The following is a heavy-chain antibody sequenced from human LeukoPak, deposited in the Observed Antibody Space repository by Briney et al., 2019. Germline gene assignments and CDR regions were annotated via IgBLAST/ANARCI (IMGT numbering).Heavy chain of an antibody. CDR3: ARGVSGGNGSNFDY. CDR1: GGSFSGYY. V-gene: IGHV4-34*01. D-gene: IGHD1-26*01. CDR2: INHSGST. Sequence: SETLSLTCAVYGGSFSGYYWSWIRQPPGKGLAWIGEINHSGSTNYNPSLKSRVTISGDTSKNQCSLKLSSVTAADTAVYYCARGVSGGNGSNFDYWGQGTLVTVSS. J-gene: IGHJ4*02.